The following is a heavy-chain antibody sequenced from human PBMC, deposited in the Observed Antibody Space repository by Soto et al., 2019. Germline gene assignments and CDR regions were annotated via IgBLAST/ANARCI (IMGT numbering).Heavy chain of an antibody. Sequence: GASVKVSCKASGYTFTTYYMHWVRQAPGQGLEWMGIINPSGGSTSYAQKFQGRVTMTRDTSTSTVYMELGSRRSEDTAVYYCARVYCSGGSCYGIDYWGQGTLVTVSS. CDR3: ARVYCSGGSCYGIDY. V-gene: IGHV1-46*01. J-gene: IGHJ4*02. CDR2: INPSGGST. CDR1: GYTFTTYY. D-gene: IGHD2-15*01.